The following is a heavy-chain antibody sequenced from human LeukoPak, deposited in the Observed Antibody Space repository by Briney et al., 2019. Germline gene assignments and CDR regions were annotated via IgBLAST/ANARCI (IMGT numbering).Heavy chain of an antibody. V-gene: IGHV4-34*01. D-gene: IGHD2-2*01. CDR1: GGSFSGYY. J-gene: IGHJ4*02. CDR2: INHSGST. CDR3: ARGYCSSTSCSFDY. Sequence: PSETLSLTCAVYGGSFSGYYWSWIRQPPGKGLEWIGEINHSGSTNYNSSLKSRVTISVDTSKNQFSLKLSSVTAADTAVYYCARGYCSSTSCSFDYWGQGTLVTVSS.